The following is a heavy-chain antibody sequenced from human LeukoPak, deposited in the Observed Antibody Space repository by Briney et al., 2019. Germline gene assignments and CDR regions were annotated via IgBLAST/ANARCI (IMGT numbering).Heavy chain of an antibody. D-gene: IGHD3-22*01. CDR3: ARDGAEGDDSAFDV. J-gene: IGHJ3*01. CDR2: TRSKVRKYAT. V-gene: IGHV3-72*01. CDR1: GFTLRDYH. Sequence: PWGFLRLSCVGSGFTLRDYHMDWVRQAPGMGLEWVGRTRSKVRKYATEYAASVKGRFTISRDESENSVFLHLSSLTVEDTAFYYCARDGAEGDDSAFDVWGQGTMVTVSS.